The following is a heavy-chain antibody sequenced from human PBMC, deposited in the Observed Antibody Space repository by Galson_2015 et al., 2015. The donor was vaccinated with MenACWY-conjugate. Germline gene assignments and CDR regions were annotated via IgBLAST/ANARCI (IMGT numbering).Heavy chain of an antibody. Sequence: SLRLSCAASGFNFASYAMSWVRQVPGKGLEWVAVISDHGSNKYYADSVKGRFTISRDNSENTLYLHMSSLRGEDTALYYCARETDRHQYYFDYWGQGTLVTVSS. V-gene: IGHV3-30-3*01. J-gene: IGHJ4*02. CDR1: GFNFASYA. D-gene: IGHD2-2*01. CDR3: ARETDRHQYYFDY. CDR2: ISDHGSNK.